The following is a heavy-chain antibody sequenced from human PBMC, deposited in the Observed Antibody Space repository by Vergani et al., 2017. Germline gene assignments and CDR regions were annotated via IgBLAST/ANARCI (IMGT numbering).Heavy chain of an antibody. CDR2: IDPSDSYT. CDR3: ARQVAVAGKWWGPYYYYGMDV. Sequence: VQLVESGGGVVQPGESLRISCKGSGYSFTSYGISWVRQMPGKGLEWMGRIDPSDSYTNYSPSFQGHVTISADKSISTAYLQWSSLKASDTAMYYCARQVAVAGKWWGPYYYYGMDVWGQGTTVTVSS. V-gene: IGHV5-10-1*01. CDR1: GYSFTSYG. J-gene: IGHJ6*02. D-gene: IGHD6-19*01.